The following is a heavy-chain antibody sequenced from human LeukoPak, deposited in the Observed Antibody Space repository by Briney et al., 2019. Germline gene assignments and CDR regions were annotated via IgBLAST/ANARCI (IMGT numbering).Heavy chain of an antibody. J-gene: IGHJ4*02. Sequence: SETLSLTCTVSGGSISSYYWSWIRQPAGKGLEWIGSIYTSGSTNFNPSLKSRVTMSVDTSKNQFSLELRSVTAADTAVYYCARGGSGSYWVDYWGQVTLVTVSS. CDR2: IYTSGST. V-gene: IGHV4-4*07. CDR3: ARGGSGSYWVDY. CDR1: GGSISSYY. D-gene: IGHD1-26*01.